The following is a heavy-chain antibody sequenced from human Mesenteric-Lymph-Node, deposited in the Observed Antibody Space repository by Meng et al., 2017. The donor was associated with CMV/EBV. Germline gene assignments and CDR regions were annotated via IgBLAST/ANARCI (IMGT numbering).Heavy chain of an antibody. CDR1: GGSISSGGYY. J-gene: IGHJ6*02. Sequence: SETLSLTCTVSGGSISSGGYYWSWIRRHPGKGLEWIGYIYYSGSTYYNPSLKSRVTISVDTSKNQFSLKLSSVTAADTAVYYCARNILVVSGAAHLQYYYYGMDVWGQGTTVTVSS. D-gene: IGHD2-15*01. V-gene: IGHV4-31*03. CDR2: IYYSGST. CDR3: ARNILVVSGAAHLQYYYYGMDV.